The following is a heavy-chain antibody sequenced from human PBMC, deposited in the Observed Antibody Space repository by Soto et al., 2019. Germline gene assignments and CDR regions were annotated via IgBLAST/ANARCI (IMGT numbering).Heavy chain of an antibody. D-gene: IGHD2-21*02. Sequence: QVQLGQSGAEVKKPGASVKVSCKASGYTFSNYGISWVRQAPGQGLEWMGWISAYNGKTYDAERLQGRVTMTTDTSTSTAYMELRSLRSDDTAVYYCASEANCGSDCYSPAEYSQHWGQGTLVTVSS. V-gene: IGHV1-18*04. CDR3: ASEANCGSDCYSPAEYSQH. J-gene: IGHJ1*01. CDR2: ISAYNGKT. CDR1: GYTFSNYG.